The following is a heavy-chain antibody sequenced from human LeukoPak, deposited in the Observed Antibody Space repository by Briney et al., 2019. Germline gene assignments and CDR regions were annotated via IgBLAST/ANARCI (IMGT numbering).Heavy chain of an antibody. D-gene: IGHD2-15*01. Sequence: GGSLRLSCAASGFTFSSYIMNWVRQAPGKGLGWVSSISSSSSYIYYADSVKGRFTISRDNAKNSLYLQMNSLRAEDTAVYYCASLGAYCSGGSCYLLSFDYWGQGTLVTVSS. CDR1: GFTFSSYI. CDR2: ISSSSSYI. V-gene: IGHV3-21*01. CDR3: ASLGAYCSGGSCYLLSFDY. J-gene: IGHJ4*02.